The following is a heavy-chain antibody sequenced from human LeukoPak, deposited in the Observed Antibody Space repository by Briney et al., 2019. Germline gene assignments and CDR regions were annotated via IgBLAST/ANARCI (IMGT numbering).Heavy chain of an antibody. CDR3: ARGGGWFDY. V-gene: IGHV3-21*01. CDR2: ISSSSDYI. J-gene: IGHJ4*02. Sequence: GGSLRLSCAASGFTFNNYIMNWVRQAPGKGLEWVSSISSSSDYIYYADSVKGRFTISRDNAKNSLYLQMNSLRAEDTAVYYCARGGGWFDYWGQGTLVTVSS. CDR1: GFTFNNYI. D-gene: IGHD6-19*01.